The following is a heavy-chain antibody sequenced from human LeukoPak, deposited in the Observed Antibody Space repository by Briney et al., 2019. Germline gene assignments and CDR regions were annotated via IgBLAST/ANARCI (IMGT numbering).Heavy chain of an antibody. V-gene: IGHV3-23*01. CDR2: IGANVSHT. CDR1: GFTFINFA. Sequence: GGSLSLSCAVSGFTFINFAMDWVRQPPAKGLEWVSTIGANVSHTIYADSVKGRLTISRDNSKNTEPLQLSSLTVEDTAVYFCARGSGGTCDYWGQGTLVTVSS. D-gene: IGHD1-14*01. J-gene: IGHJ4*02. CDR3: ARGSGGTCDY.